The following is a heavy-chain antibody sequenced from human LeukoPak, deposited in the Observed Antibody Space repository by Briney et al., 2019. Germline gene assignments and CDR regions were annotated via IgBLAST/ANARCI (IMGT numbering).Heavy chain of an antibody. CDR2: VHTSGT. V-gene: IGHV4-4*07. D-gene: IGHD4-23*01. CDR3: ARHGGDYVGFDM. Sequence: SETLSLTCTVSGGSISSYYWSRIRQPAGKGLEWIGRVHTSGTSYNPSLKSRVSMSVDTSKNQFSLKLSSVTAADTAVYYCARHGGDYVGFDMWGQGTMVTVSS. CDR1: GGSISSYY. J-gene: IGHJ3*02.